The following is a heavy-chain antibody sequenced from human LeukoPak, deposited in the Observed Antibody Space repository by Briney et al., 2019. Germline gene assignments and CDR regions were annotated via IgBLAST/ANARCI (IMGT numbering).Heavy chain of an antibody. CDR3: ARERGSAWPIDFDY. J-gene: IGHJ4*02. V-gene: IGHV3-48*01. D-gene: IGHD6-19*01. CDR2: ISSDSITI. Sequence: TGGSLRLSCAASEFTFSSFSMNWVRQAPGKGLEWVSYISSDSITIYYADSLKGRFTISRDNAKNSLYLQLSSLRVEDTAIYYCARERGSAWPIDFDYWGQGSLVTVSS. CDR1: EFTFSSFS.